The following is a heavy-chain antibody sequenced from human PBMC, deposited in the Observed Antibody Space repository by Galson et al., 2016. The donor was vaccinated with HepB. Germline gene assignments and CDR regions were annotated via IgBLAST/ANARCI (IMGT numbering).Heavy chain of an antibody. D-gene: IGHD4-17*01. CDR2: IYHSGSA. CDR1: GGSISSSTW. CDR3: ARAGTTVTTHYYYLDS. J-gene: IGHJ4*02. V-gene: IGHV4-4*02. Sequence: SETLSLTCAVSGGSISSSTWWSWVRQPPGKGLEWIGEIYHSGSANYNPSLRSRVTISVEKSKNQFSLKLSSVTAADTAVYYCARAGTTVTTHYYYLDSWGQGTLVTVSP.